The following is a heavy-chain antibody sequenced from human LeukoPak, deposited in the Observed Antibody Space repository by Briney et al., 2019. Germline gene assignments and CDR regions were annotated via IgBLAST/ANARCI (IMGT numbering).Heavy chain of an antibody. D-gene: IGHD3-16*02. J-gene: IGHJ4*02. V-gene: IGHV3-20*04. Sequence: GGSLRLSCAASGFTFDDYGMSWVRQAPGKGLEWVSGINWNGGSTGYADSVKGRFTISRDNAKNSLYLQMNSLRAEDTALYYCARIRYDYVWGSYRSFDYWGQGTLVTVSS. CDR3: ARIRYDYVWGSYRSFDY. CDR1: GFTFDDYG. CDR2: INWNGGST.